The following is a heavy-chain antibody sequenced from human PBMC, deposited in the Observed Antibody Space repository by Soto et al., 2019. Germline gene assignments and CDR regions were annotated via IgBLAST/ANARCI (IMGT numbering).Heavy chain of an antibody. CDR1: GYTFTGYY. CDR2: INPNSGGT. D-gene: IGHD3-10*01. J-gene: IGHJ4*02. Sequence: GASVKVSCKASGYTFTGYYMHWVRQAPGQGLEWMGWINPNSGGTNYAQKFQGRVTMTRDTSISTAYMELSRLRSDDTAVYYCARDFAPIWVVRGVIQIYFDYWGQGTLVTVSS. V-gene: IGHV1-2*02. CDR3: ARDFAPIWVVRGVIQIYFDY.